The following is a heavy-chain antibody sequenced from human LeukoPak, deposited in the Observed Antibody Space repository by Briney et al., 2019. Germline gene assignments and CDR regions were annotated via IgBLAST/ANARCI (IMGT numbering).Heavy chain of an antibody. V-gene: IGHV3-23*01. D-gene: IGHD3-3*01. J-gene: IGHJ4*02. CDR1: GFTFSSYA. CDR3: ARDTVFGVQIPGFYGLDL. CDR2: ISGSGSST. Sequence: GSLRLSCAASGFTFSSYAVSWVRQAPGKGLEWVSAISGSGSSTYYADSVKGRFTISRDNSKNTLYLQMNSLTAEDTAVYFCARDTVFGVQIPGFYGLDLWGQGALVTVSS.